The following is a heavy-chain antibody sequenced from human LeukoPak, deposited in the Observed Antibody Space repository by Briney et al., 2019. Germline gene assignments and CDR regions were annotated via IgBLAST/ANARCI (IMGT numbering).Heavy chain of an antibody. D-gene: IGHD3-10*01. Sequence: SETLSLTCAVYGGSFSGYYWSWIRQPPGKGLEWIGEINHSGSTNYNPSLKSRVTISVDTSKNQFSLKLNSVTPEDTAVYYCARGRDPRGSYFDYWGQGTLVTVSS. CDR2: INHSGST. V-gene: IGHV4-34*01. J-gene: IGHJ4*02. CDR1: GGSFSGYY. CDR3: ARGRDPRGSYFDY.